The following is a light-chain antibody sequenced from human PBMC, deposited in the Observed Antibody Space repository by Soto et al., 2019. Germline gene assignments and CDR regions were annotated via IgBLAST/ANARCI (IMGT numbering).Light chain of an antibody. CDR1: QSVLYSSNNKIY. J-gene: IGKJ2*01. V-gene: IGKV4-1*01. CDR2: WAS. Sequence: DIVMTQSPDSLAVSLGERATINCKSSQSVLYSSNNKIYLAWYQQKPGQPPKLLIYWASTRESGIPDRFSGSRSGTDFTLTIRSLQAEDVAVYYCQQYYITPPTFGQVTKLEIK. CDR3: QQYYITPPT.